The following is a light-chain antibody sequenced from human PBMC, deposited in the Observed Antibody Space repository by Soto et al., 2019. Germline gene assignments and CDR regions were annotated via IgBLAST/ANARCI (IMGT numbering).Light chain of an antibody. V-gene: IGLV2-8*01. CDR2: EVV. J-gene: IGLJ1*01. CDR1: TRDVGGYNY. CDR3: CSYAGTATV. Sequence: QSVLTQPPSASGSPGQSVSISCTGTTRDVGGYNYVSWYQQHPGQAPKLIIYEVVKRPSGVPDRISGSKSGNTASLTVSGLQIEDEADYYCCSYAGTATVFGTGTKLTVL.